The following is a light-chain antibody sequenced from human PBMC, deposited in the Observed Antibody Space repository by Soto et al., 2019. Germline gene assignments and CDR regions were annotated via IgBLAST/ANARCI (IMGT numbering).Light chain of an antibody. CDR2: KAS. CDR3: QQYNSYPLT. V-gene: IGKV1-5*03. J-gene: IGKJ4*01. CDR1: HSISSW. Sequence: DIQMTQSPSTLSASVVDRVTITCRASHSISSWLAWYQQKPGEAPKLLIYKASSLESGVPSRFSGSGSGTEFTLTISSLQPDDFATYYCQQYNSYPLTFGGGTKV.